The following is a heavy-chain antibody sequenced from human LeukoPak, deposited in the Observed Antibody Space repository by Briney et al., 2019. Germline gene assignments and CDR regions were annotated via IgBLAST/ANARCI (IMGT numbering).Heavy chain of an antibody. CDR3: ATRSPGGVVVLYYYYGMDV. D-gene: IGHD3-22*01. CDR1: GYTLTELS. J-gene: IGHJ6*02. CDR2: FDPEDGET. V-gene: IGHV1-24*01. Sequence: GASVKVSCKVSGYTLTELSMHRVRQAPGKGLEWMGGFDPEDGETIYAQKFQGRVTMTEDTSTDTAYMELSSLRSEDTAVYYCATRSPGGVVVLYYYYGMDVWGQGTTVTVSS.